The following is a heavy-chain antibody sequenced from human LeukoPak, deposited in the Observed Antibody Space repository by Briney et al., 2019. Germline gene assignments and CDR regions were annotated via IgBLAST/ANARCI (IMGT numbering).Heavy chain of an antibody. V-gene: IGHV1-18*01. Sequence: ASVKVSCKASGYTFTSYGISWVRQAPGQGLEWMGWISAYNGNTKYAQKLQGRVTMTTDTSTSTAYMELRSLRSDDTAVYYCAMIPFVDTAMVTDYWGQGTLVTVSS. D-gene: IGHD5-18*01. CDR1: GYTFTSYG. CDR2: ISAYNGNT. J-gene: IGHJ4*02. CDR3: AMIPFVDTAMVTDY.